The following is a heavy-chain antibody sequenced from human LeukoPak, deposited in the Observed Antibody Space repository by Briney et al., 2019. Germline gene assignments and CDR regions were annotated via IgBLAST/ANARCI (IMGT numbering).Heavy chain of an antibody. CDR1: GYTFTSYY. D-gene: IGHD2-21*02. V-gene: IGHV1-46*01. CDR2: INPSGGST. Sequence: ASVKVSCKASGYTFTSYYMHWVRQAPGQGLEWMGIINPSGGSTSYAQKFQGRVTMTEDTSTDTAYMELSSLRSEDTAVYYCASTRPYCGGDCYLGEWGQGTLVTVSS. CDR3: ASTRPYCGGDCYLGE. J-gene: IGHJ4*02.